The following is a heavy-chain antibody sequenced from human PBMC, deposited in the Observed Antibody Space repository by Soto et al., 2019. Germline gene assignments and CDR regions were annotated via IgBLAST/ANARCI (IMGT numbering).Heavy chain of an antibody. CDR2: INPSGGST. Sequence: ASVKVSCKASGYTFTSYYMHWVRQAPGQGLEWMGIINPSGGSTSYAQKFQGRVTMTRDTSTSTVYMELSSLRSEDTAVYYCARWGFGTTSDYYYGMDVWGQGTTVTVSS. V-gene: IGHV1-46*03. J-gene: IGHJ6*02. CDR3: ARWGFGTTSDYYYGMDV. CDR1: GYTFTSYY. D-gene: IGHD1-7*01.